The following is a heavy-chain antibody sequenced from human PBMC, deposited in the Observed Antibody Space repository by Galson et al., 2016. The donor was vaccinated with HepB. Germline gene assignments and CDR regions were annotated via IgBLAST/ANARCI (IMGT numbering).Heavy chain of an antibody. D-gene: IGHD6-19*01. Sequence: SLRLSCAASAFNIRKNYMGWVRQAPGKGLEWVSTVGTGHFTHYADSVKGRFIVSRDNSENTLYLQMNSLRADDTALYFCAREGYSSGHCGAFDIWGRGTVVAVSS. CDR2: VGTGHFT. V-gene: IGHV3-53*01. CDR3: AREGYSSGHCGAFDI. J-gene: IGHJ3*02. CDR1: AFNIRKNY.